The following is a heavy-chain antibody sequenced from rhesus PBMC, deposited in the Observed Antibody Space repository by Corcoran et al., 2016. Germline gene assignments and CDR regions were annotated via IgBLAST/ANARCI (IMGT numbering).Heavy chain of an antibody. Sequence: QVQLQESGPGLVKPSETLSLTCAVSGGSISSGYYYWSWIRQPPGKGLEWIGYITYSGSTSYNPSLKSRVTISSDTSKNQFSLKLSSGTAADTAVYYCAREIYGGGVDYWGQGVLVTVSS. J-gene: IGHJ4*01. V-gene: IGHV4-122*02. CDR2: ITYSGST. D-gene: IGHD4-29*01. CDR1: GGSISSGYYY. CDR3: AREIYGGGVDY.